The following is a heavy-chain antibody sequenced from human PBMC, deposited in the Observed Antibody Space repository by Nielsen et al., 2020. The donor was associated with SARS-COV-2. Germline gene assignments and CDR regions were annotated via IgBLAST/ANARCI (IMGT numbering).Heavy chain of an antibody. CDR2: ISYDGSNK. CDR3: ARGPGINSGHYHFDY. CDR1: GFTFSSYG. Sequence: GESLKISCAASGFTFSSYGMHWVRQAPGKGLEWVAVISYDGSNKYYADSVKGRFTISRDNSKNTLYLQMNSLRAEDTAVYYCARGPGINSGHYHFDYWGQGTLVTVSS. D-gene: IGHD3-22*01. V-gene: IGHV3-30*03. J-gene: IGHJ4*02.